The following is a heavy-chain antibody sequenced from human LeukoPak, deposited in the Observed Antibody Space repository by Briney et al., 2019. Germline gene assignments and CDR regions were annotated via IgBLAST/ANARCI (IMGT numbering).Heavy chain of an antibody. CDR3: AVYGRGSRAAFDI. CDR2: INHSGST. J-gene: IGHJ3*02. V-gene: IGHV4-34*01. D-gene: IGHD1-26*01. CDR1: GGSFSGYY. Sequence: SETLSLTCAVYGGSFSGYYWSWIRQPPGKGLEWIGEINHSGSTNYNPSLKSRVTISVDTSKNQFSLKLSSVTAADTAVYYCAVYGRGSRAAFDIWGQGTMVTVSS.